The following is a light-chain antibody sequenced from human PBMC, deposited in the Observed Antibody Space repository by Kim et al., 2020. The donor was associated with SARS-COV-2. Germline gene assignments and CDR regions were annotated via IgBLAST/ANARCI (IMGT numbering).Light chain of an antibody. J-gene: IGKJ4*01. CDR2: GAS. CDR1: QRISSND. V-gene: IGKV3-20*01. Sequence: LSPGERDTLSCRASQRISSNDLAWYQQKPGQTPKLLIYGASSRATGIPDRFSGSGSRTDFTLIISRLQPEDFAVYYCKQYGGSARFGGGTKVDIK. CDR3: KQYGGSAR.